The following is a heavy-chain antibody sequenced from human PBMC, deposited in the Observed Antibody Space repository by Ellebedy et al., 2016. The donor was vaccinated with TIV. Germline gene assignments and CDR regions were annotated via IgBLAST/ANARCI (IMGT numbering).Heavy chain of an antibody. CDR2: IKSQSDGGTA. J-gene: IGHJ4*02. CDR1: GFTFSNAW. Sequence: GESLKISCAVSGFTFSNAWMMWVRQAPGKGLEWVGRIKSQSDGGTAHYSAPVNGRFTISRDDSKSTLYLQMSSLKTEDTAVYFCSTPPFCGGNCRWVDYWGQGTPVTVSS. D-gene: IGHD2-21*01. CDR3: STPPFCGGNCRWVDY. V-gene: IGHV3-15*07.